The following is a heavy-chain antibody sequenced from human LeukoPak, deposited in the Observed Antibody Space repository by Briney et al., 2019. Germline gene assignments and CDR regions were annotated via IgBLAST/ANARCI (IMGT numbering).Heavy chain of an antibody. V-gene: IGHV1-18*01. J-gene: IGHJ6*03. D-gene: IGHD4-11*01. CDR1: GYTFTSYG. Sequence: ASVKVSCKASGYTFTSYGISWVRQAPGQGLEWMGWISAYNGNTNYAQKLQGRVTMTTDTSTSTAHMELRSLGSDDTAVYYCARVRSVTSTEYYYYNMDVWGKGTTVTVSS. CDR3: ARVRSVTSTEYYYYNMDV. CDR2: ISAYNGNT.